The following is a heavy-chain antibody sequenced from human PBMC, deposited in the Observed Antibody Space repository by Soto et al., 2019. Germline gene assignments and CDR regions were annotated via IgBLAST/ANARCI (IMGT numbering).Heavy chain of an antibody. CDR1: GDSISNYY. CDR3: EKAKSAYGSLDH. J-gene: IGHJ4*02. Sequence: QVQLQESGPGLVKPSETLSLTCTVTGDSISNYYCTWIRQSPGKGLEWIGYIYYSGSTNYNPSLRSAFTVSISKSKNQLSLKLIPVTAADTSVYYCEKAKSAYGSLDHCGQGTLVTVSS. D-gene: IGHD4-17*01. CDR2: IYYSGST. V-gene: IGHV4-59*01.